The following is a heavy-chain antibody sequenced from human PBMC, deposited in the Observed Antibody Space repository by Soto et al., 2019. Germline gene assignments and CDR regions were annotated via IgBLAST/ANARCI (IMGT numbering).Heavy chain of an antibody. CDR3: AKDLTEALNPYGMDV. CDR2: ISYDGSNK. CDR1: GFTFSSYG. V-gene: IGHV3-30*18. J-gene: IGHJ6*02. Sequence: QVQLVESGGGVVQPGRSLRLSCAASGFTFSSYGMHWVRQAPGKGLEWVAVISYDGSNKYYADSVKGRFTISRDNSKNTLYLQRNSLRAEDTAVYYCAKDLTEALNPYGMDVWGQGTTVTVSS.